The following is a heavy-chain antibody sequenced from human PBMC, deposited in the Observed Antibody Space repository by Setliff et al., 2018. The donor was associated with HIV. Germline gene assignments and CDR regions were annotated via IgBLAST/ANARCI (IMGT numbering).Heavy chain of an antibody. D-gene: IGHD6-19*01. CDR3: ARNQGDASGWYAGDY. CDR2: INTSGGSA. J-gene: IGHJ4*01. CDR1: GYTFTSYP. Sequence: ASVKVSCKGSGYTFTSYPMHWVRQAPGQGLEWMGVINTSGGSAGYAGKFRGRVTMTRDTSTNTVYMDLRNLRSEDTAVYYCARNQGDASGWYAGDYWGHGTLVTVSS. V-gene: IGHV1-46*01.